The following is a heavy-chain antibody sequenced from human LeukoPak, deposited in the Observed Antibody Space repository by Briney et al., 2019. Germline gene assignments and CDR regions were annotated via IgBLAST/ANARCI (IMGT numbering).Heavy chain of an antibody. CDR1: GASVSSYY. CDR2: IYYSGNT. CDR3: ARVRVGGTFYYFDY. J-gene: IGHJ4*02. D-gene: IGHD2/OR15-2a*01. Sequence: SETLSLTRTVSGASVSSYYWSWIRQPPGKGLEWIGYIYYSGNTNYNPSLDSRATLSVDTSKNQFSLRLTSVTAADTAVYCCARVRVGGTFYYFDYWGQGTLVTVSS. V-gene: IGHV4-59*02.